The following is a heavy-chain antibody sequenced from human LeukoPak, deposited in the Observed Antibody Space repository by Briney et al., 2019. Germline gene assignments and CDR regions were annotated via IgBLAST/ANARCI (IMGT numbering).Heavy chain of an antibody. CDR1: GVSFSVYA. CDR3: AKDLRTYGSGIYRLPTVTFNH. CDR2: IIGTGDIT. Sequence: PVGSLRLSCAASGVSFSVYAMSWVRQAPGKGLEWVSSIIGTGDITYYADTVKGRFTLSRDNSKNTLYLQMNRLRAEDTAIYYCAKDLRTYGSGIYRLPTVTFNHWGQGTLGTVSS. D-gene: IGHD3-10*01. V-gene: IGHV3-23*01. J-gene: IGHJ4*02.